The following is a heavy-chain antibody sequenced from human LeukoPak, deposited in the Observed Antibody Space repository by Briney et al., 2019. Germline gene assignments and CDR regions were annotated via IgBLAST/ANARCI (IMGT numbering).Heavy chain of an antibody. CDR1: GGSFSGYY. D-gene: IGHD3-10*01. Sequence: RTSETLSLTCAVYGGSFSGYYWSWIRQPPGKGLEWIGEINHSGSTNYNPSLKSRVTISVDTSKNQFSLKLSSVTAADTAVYYCARVRYGSGSYGVYYFDYWGQGTLVTVSS. V-gene: IGHV4-34*01. CDR2: INHSGST. CDR3: ARVRYGSGSYGVYYFDY. J-gene: IGHJ4*02.